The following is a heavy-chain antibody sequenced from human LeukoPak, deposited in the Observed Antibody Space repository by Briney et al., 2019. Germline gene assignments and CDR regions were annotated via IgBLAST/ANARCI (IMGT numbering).Heavy chain of an antibody. D-gene: IGHD2-15*01. Sequence: GASVKVSCKASGYTFTGYYMHWVRQAPGQGLEWMGWINPNSGGTNYAQKFQGRVTMTRDTSISTAYMELSRLRSDDTAVYYCAREGYCSGGSCSDFDYWGQGTLVTVSS. J-gene: IGHJ4*02. CDR1: GYTFTGYY. CDR3: AREGYCSGGSCSDFDY. CDR2: INPNSGGT. V-gene: IGHV1-2*02.